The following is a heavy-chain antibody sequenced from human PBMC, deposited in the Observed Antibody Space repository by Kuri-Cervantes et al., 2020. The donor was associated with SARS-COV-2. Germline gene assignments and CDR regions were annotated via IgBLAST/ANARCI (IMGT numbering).Heavy chain of an antibody. Sequence: ASVKVSCKVSGYTLTELSMHWVRQAPGKGLEWTGGFDPEDGETIYAQKFQGRVTMTEDTSTDTAHMELSSLRSEDTAVYYCATGVPTRLFGEELKNDAFDIWGQGTTVTVSS. CDR2: FDPEDGET. CDR3: ATGVPTRLFGEELKNDAFDI. J-gene: IGHJ3*02. V-gene: IGHV1-24*01. CDR1: GYTLTELS. D-gene: IGHD3-10*01.